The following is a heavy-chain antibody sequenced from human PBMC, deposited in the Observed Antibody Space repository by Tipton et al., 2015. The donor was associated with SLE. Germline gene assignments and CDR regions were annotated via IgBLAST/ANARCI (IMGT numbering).Heavy chain of an antibody. Sequence: TLSLTCPVSGGSMTDYYWSWIRQPAGKGLAWIGYIYSTGRSNHNPSLKSRVTISVDTSNNQFSLKVTSVTAADTAFYYCARGGASSKWLDPWGQGTLVTVSS. J-gene: IGHJ5*02. V-gene: IGHV4-59*01. CDR2: IYSTGRS. D-gene: IGHD6-6*01. CDR3: ARGGASSKWLDP. CDR1: GGSMTDYY.